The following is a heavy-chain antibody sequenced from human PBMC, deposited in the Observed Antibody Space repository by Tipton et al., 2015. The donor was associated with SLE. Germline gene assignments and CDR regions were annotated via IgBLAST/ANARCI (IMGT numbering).Heavy chain of an antibody. CDR2: INPNSGGT. CDR3: ARDGDDSSGPHY. V-gene: IGHV1-2*02. Sequence: QSGAEVKKPGASVKVSCKASGYTFTSYDINWVRQATGQGLEWMGWINPNSGGTNYAQKFQGRVTMTRDTSISTAYMELRSLRSEDTAVYYCARDGDDSSGPHYWGQGTLVTVSS. CDR1: GYTFTSYD. D-gene: IGHD3-22*01. J-gene: IGHJ4*02.